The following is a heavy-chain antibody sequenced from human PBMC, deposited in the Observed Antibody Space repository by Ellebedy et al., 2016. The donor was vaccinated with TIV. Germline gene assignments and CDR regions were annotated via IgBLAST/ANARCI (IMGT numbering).Heavy chain of an antibody. Sequence: ASVKVSXKVSGYTLTESSMHWVRQAPGKGLEWMGGFGPEDGETIYAQNFQGRVTMTEATSTDTAYMELSNLRSDDTAVYYCAIQPPYCAGGNCMLQHWGQGTLLTVSS. CDR2: FGPEDGET. V-gene: IGHV1-24*01. J-gene: IGHJ4*02. CDR1: GYTLTESS. CDR3: AIQPPYCAGGNCMLQH. D-gene: IGHD2-15*01.